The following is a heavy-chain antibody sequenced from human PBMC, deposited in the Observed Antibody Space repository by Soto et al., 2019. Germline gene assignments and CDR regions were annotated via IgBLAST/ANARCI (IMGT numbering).Heavy chain of an antibody. CDR2: IKTDGYAA. Sequence: ESGGVLVQPGGSLRLSCVASGFTFDSHWMHWVRQAPGEGLVWVSRIKTDGYAAAYADSVKGRFTISRDNTKNTVYLQMNSLRAEDTAVYFCVRESGVAADCWGQETLVTVSS. J-gene: IGHJ4*02. CDR1: GFTFDSHW. V-gene: IGHV3-74*01. CDR3: VRESGVAADC. D-gene: IGHD6-19*01.